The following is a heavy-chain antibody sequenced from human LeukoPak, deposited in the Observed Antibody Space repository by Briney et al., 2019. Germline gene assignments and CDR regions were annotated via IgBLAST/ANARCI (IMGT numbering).Heavy chain of an antibody. CDR1: GDSVSSNSAA. V-gene: IGHV6-1*01. Sequence: SQTLSLTCAISGDSVSSNSAAWNWIRQSPSRGLEWLGRTYYRSKWYNDYAVSVKSRITINPDTSKNQFSLQLNSVTPEDTAVYYCARDPNSSGWYWGAFDIWGQGAMVTVSS. CDR2: TYYRSKWYN. D-gene: IGHD6-19*01. CDR3: ARDPNSSGWYWGAFDI. J-gene: IGHJ3*02.